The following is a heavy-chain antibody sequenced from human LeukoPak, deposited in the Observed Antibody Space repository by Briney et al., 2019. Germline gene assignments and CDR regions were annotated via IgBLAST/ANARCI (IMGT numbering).Heavy chain of an antibody. CDR2: VSGDGRTT. CDR1: GLTFSMYA. CDR3: TNWREGVRPDFES. D-gene: IGHD3-3*01. V-gene: IGHV3-23*01. J-gene: IGHJ4*02. Sequence: PGGSLRLSCATSGLTFSMYAMSWVRQVPGKGLEWVSVVSGDGRTTYYADSVKGRFAITRDNSKSTMYVQMNSLRVEDTAVYYCTNWREGVRPDFESWGQGTLVTVSS.